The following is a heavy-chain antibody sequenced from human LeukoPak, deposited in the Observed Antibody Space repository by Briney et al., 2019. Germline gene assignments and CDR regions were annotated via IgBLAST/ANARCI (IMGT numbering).Heavy chain of an antibody. CDR3: ARDFEEYGMDV. V-gene: IGHV3-48*01. Sequence: GGSLRLSCAASGFIFTVYSMNWVRQAPGKGLEWVSYISGSSGTIYYADSVKGRFTISRDNAKNSLYLQMNSLRAEDTAVYYCARDFEEYGMDVWGQGTTVTVSS. CDR2: ISGSSGTI. J-gene: IGHJ6*02. CDR1: GFIFTVYS. D-gene: IGHD3-9*01.